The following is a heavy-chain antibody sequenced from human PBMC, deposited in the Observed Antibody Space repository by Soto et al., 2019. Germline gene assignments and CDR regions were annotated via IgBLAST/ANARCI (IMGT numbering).Heavy chain of an antibody. V-gene: IGHV1-46*01. CDR3: VYGDSDYYYYMDV. D-gene: IGHD4-17*01. CDR1: GYTLTELS. Sequence: GASVKVSCKVSGYTLTELSMHWVRQALGQGLEWMGIINPSGGSTSYAQKFQGRVTMTRETSTSTVYMELSSLRSEDTAVYYCVYGDSDYYYYMDVWGKGTTVTVSS. CDR2: INPSGGST. J-gene: IGHJ6*03.